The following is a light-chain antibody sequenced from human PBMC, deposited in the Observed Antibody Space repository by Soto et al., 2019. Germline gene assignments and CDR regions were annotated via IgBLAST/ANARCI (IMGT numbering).Light chain of an antibody. V-gene: IGLV2-11*01. CDR2: DVN. CDR1: SNDVGRFDY. Sequence: ALTQPRSVSGSPGQSVTISCTGTSNDVGRFDYVSWYQQHPGKAPKVIIYDVNERPSGVPNRFSGSKSGNTASLTISGLQADDEADYYCCSYAGSSTPYVFGTGTKVTVL. CDR3: CSYAGSSTPYV. J-gene: IGLJ1*01.